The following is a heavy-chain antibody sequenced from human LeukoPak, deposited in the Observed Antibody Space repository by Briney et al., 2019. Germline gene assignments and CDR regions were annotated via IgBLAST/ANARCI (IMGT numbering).Heavy chain of an antibody. D-gene: IGHD3-3*01. CDR2: INPNSGGT. Sequence: GASVKVSCRASGYTFTGYYMHWVRQAPGQGLEWMGWINPNSGGTNYAQKFQVRVTMTRDTSISTAYMELSRLRSDDTAVYYCARGNYDVWSGYAPPYYYYYYMDVWGKGTTVTVSS. V-gene: IGHV1-2*02. CDR3: ARGNYDVWSGYAPPYYYYYYMDV. J-gene: IGHJ6*03. CDR1: GYTFTGYY.